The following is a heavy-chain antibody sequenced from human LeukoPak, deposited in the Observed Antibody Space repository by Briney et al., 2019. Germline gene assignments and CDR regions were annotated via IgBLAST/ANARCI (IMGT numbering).Heavy chain of an antibody. D-gene: IGHD1-26*01. Sequence: ASVKVSCKVSGYTLTELSMHWVRQAPGKGLEWMGGFDPEDGETIYAQKFQGRVTMTRDTSISTAYMELSRLRSDDTAVYYCARGKSRGSHIDYWGQGTLVTVSS. CDR2: FDPEDGET. V-gene: IGHV1-24*01. CDR1: GYTLTELS. CDR3: ARGKSRGSHIDY. J-gene: IGHJ4*02.